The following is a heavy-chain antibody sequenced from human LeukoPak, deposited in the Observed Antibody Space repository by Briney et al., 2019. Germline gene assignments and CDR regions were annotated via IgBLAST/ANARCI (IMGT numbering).Heavy chain of an antibody. CDR1: GFTFDDYG. CDR2: IKEDESEK. Sequence: GGSLRLSCAASGFTFDDYGMSWVRQAPGKGLEWVANIKEDESEKYYADSVKGRFTISRDNAENSLYLQMNSLRAEDTAIYYCANEGGGAFDIWGRGTMVTVSS. V-gene: IGHV3-7*01. J-gene: IGHJ3*02. CDR3: ANEGGGAFDI.